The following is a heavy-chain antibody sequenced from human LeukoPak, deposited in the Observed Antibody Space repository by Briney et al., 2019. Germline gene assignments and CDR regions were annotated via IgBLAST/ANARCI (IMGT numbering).Heavy chain of an antibody. J-gene: IGHJ6*03. D-gene: IGHD4-17*01. V-gene: IGHV4-59*01. Sequence: PSETLSLTCSVSGGSMSSYYWSWIRQSPGKGLEWIGYIYHSGSTDYNSSLKSRVTISEDTSKKQFSLKVSSVTAADTAVYYCARRTTVTTEPFYYYYYYMDVWGKGTTVTVSS. CDR3: ARRTTVTTEPFYYYYYYMDV. CDR1: GGSMSSYY. CDR2: IYHSGST.